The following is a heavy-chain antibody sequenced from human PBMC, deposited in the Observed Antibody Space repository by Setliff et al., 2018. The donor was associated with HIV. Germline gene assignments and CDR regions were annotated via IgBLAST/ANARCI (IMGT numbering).Heavy chain of an antibody. CDR2: IMPIFGTP. CDR1: GGTFSSHA. V-gene: IGHV1-69*01. D-gene: IGHD1-7*01. CDR3: ARDGPQGELLDS. Sequence: VKVSCKASGGTFSSHAISWVRQAPGQGLEWMEGIMPIFGTPIYAQNFQGRVTITADESTSTAYMELTSLRSEDTAIYYCARDGPQGELLDSWGLGTLVTVSS. J-gene: IGHJ5*01.